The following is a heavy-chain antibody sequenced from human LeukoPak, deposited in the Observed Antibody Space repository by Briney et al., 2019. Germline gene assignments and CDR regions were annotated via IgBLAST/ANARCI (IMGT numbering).Heavy chain of an antibody. CDR1: GFTFSSYS. J-gene: IGHJ4*02. CDR2: ISSSSSYI. D-gene: IGHD6-13*01. CDR3: ARDLRAAGTPPFDY. V-gene: IGHV3-21*01. Sequence: GGSLRFSCAASGFTFSSYSMNWVRQAPGKGLEWVSSISSSSSYIYYADSVKGRFTISRDNAKNSLYLQVNSLRAEDTAVYYCARDLRAAGTPPFDYWGQGTLVTVSS.